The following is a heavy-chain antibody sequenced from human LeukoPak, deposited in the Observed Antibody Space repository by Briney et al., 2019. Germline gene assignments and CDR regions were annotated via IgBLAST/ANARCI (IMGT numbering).Heavy chain of an antibody. CDR1: GFTVSSYS. V-gene: IGHV3-53*01. D-gene: IGHD3-10*01. CDR3: AKDFIIRGITFGWFDP. CDR2: IYSGGST. Sequence: PGGSLRLSCAASGFTVSSYSMNWVRQAPGKGLEWVSVIYSGGSTYYADSVKGRFTISRDNSKNTLYLQMNGLRAEDTAVYYCAKDFIIRGITFGWFDPWGQGTLVTVSS. J-gene: IGHJ5*02.